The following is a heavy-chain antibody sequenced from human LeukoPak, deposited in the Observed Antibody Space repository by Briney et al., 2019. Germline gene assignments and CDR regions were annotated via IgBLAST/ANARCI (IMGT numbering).Heavy chain of an antibody. D-gene: IGHD6-19*01. CDR1: GFTFSSYA. V-gene: IGHV3-33*08. CDR3: ARDGSGWSSDY. Sequence: GGSLRLSSAASGFTFSSYAMHWVRQAPGKGLEWVAVMWNDGITGKYADSVRGRFSVSRDNSKKTVYLQMDSLRVDDTSVYYCARDGSGWSSDYWGQGTLVTVSS. J-gene: IGHJ4*02. CDR2: MWNDGITG.